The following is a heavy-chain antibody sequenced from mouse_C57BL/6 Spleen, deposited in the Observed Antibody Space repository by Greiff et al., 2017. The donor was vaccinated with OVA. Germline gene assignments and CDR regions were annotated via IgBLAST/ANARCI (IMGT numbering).Heavy chain of an antibody. J-gene: IGHJ1*03. V-gene: IGHV1-9*01. CDR2: ILPGSGST. CDR1: GYTFTGYW. CDR3: AREGITTVVATGTGYFDV. D-gene: IGHD1-1*01. Sequence: QVQLKQSGAELMKPGASVKLSCKATGYTFTGYWIEWVKQRPGHGLEWIGEILPGSGSTNYNEKFKGKATFTADTSSNTAYMQLSSLTTEDSAIYYCAREGITTVVATGTGYFDVWGTGTTVTVSS.